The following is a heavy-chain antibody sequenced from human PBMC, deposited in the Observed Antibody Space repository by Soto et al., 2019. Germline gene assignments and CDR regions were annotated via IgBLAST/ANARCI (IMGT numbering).Heavy chain of an antibody. CDR1: GGTFSSYA. Sequence: SVKVSCKASGGTFSSYAISWVRQAPGQGLEWMGGIIPIFGTANYAQKFQGRVTITADESTSTAYMELSSLRSEDTAVYYCAREDSLGQNFDYWGQGTLVTVSS. CDR3: AREDSLGQNFDY. D-gene: IGHD2-21*01. CDR2: IIPIFGTA. V-gene: IGHV1-69*13. J-gene: IGHJ4*02.